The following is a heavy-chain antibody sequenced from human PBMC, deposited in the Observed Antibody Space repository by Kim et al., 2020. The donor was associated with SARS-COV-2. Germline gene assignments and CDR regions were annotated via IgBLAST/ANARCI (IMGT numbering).Heavy chain of an antibody. Sequence: SVKVSCKASGGTFSSYAISWVRQAPGQGLEWMGGIIPIFGTANYAQKFQGRVTITADESTSTAYMELSSLRSEDTAVYYCARERDSGYGADVWGQGTTVTVSS. D-gene: IGHD5-12*01. CDR2: IIPIFGTA. V-gene: IGHV1-69*13. CDR1: GGTFSSYA. J-gene: IGHJ6*02. CDR3: ARERDSGYGADV.